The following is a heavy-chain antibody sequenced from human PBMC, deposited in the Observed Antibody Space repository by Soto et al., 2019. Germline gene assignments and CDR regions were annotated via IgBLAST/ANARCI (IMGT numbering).Heavy chain of an antibody. Sequence: VQLVQSGAEVKKPGSSVKVSCKASGGTFSNYSMNWVRQAPGKGLEWVSYISSSSATMYYADSVKGRFTISRDNAKNSLYLQMNSLRDEDTAVYYCARDNIVSYGSRTDYYYYGMDVWGQGTTVTVSS. D-gene: IGHD3-10*01. CDR2: ISSSSATM. V-gene: IGHV3-48*02. CDR1: GGTFSNYS. CDR3: ARDNIVSYGSRTDYYYYGMDV. J-gene: IGHJ6*02.